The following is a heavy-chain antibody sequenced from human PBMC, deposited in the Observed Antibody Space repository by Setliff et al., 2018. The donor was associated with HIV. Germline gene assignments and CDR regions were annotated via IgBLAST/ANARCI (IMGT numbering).Heavy chain of an antibody. CDR2: ISAYNGNT. J-gene: IGHJ4*02. CDR3: ARKYTGGPLDY. D-gene: IGHD2-8*02. Sequence: GASVKVSCKASGYTFTSYGISWVRQAPGKGLEWMGWISAYNGNTNYAQKLQGRVTMTTDTSTSTAYMELRSLRSDDTAMYYCARKYTGGPLDYWGQGTLVTVSS. V-gene: IGHV1-18*01. CDR1: GYTFTSYG.